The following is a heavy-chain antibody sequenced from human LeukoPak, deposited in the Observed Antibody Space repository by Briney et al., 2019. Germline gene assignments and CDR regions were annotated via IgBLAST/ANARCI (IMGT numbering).Heavy chain of an antibody. CDR2: IIPIFGTA. CDR1: GGTFSSYA. D-gene: IGHD6-19*01. V-gene: IGHV1-69*01. CDR3: ARKGGISSGWYDDAFDI. J-gene: IGHJ3*02. Sequence: SVEVSCKASGGTFSSYAISWVRQAPGQGLEWMGGIIPIFGTANYAQKFQGRVTITADESTSTAYMELSSLRSEDTAVYYCARKGGISSGWYDDAFDIWGQGTMVTVSS.